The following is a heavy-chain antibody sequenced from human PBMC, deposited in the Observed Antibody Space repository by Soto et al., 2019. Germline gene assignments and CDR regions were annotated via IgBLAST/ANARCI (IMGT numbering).Heavy chain of an antibody. V-gene: IGHV4-39*01. D-gene: IGHD2-15*01. CDR3: GKVLIGATRHTDVDS. CDR2: IYYDEST. CDR1: GVSLNSDHYY. Sequence: QVQLQESGPGLLKPLETLSLTCTVSGVSLNSDHYYWVWIRQSPGKGLAWIASIYYDESTYYNPSLKSRVTISTDKPKNQFSLTLKSVTAADTAVYYCGKVLIGATRHTDVDSWGQGALVTVSS. J-gene: IGHJ4*02.